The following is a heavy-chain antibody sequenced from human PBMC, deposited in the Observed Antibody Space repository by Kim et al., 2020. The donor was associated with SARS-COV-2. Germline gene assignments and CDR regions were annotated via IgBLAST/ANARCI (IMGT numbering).Heavy chain of an antibody. CDR2: IIPIFGTA. Sequence: SVKVSCKASGGTFSSYAFSWVRQAPGQGLEWMGGIIPIFGTANYAQKFQGRVTITADDSTNTAYMELSSLRSEDTAVFYCARSPTVYCSGGSCYFDSWGQGTLVTVSS. V-gene: IGHV1-69*13. J-gene: IGHJ4*02. CDR1: GGTFSSYA. D-gene: IGHD2-15*01. CDR3: ARSPTVYCSGGSCYFDS.